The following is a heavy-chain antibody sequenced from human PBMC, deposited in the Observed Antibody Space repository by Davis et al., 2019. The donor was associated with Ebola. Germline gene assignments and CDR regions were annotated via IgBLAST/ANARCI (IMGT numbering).Heavy chain of an antibody. D-gene: IGHD6-13*01. CDR2: IDHSGTT. CDR1: GGSFNGYY. CDR3: ARGRAAAGRNNFDY. J-gene: IGHJ4*02. V-gene: IGHV4-34*01. Sequence: SETLSLTCAVYGGSFNGYYWSWIRQPPGKGLEWIGEIDHSGTTNYNPSLKSRITISVDTSKNQFSLKLSYVTAADTAVYYCARGRAAAGRNNFDYWGQGTVVTVSS.